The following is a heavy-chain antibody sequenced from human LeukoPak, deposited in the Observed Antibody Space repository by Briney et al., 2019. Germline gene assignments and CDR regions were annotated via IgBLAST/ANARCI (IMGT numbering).Heavy chain of an antibody. D-gene: IGHD2-2*01. J-gene: IGHJ5*02. CDR3: ARTLPAAIRSNWFDP. CDR2: IIPIFGTA. CDR1: GGTFSSYA. Sequence: GSSVKVSCKASGGTFSSYAISWVRQAPGQGLEWMGGIIPIFGTANYAQKFQGRVTITTDESTSTAYMELSSLRSEDTAVYYCARTLPAAIRSNWFDPWGQGTLVTVSS. V-gene: IGHV1-69*05.